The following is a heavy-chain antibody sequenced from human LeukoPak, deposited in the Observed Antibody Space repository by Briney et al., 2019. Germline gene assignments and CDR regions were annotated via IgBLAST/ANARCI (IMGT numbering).Heavy chain of an antibody. J-gene: IGHJ4*02. D-gene: IGHD3-22*01. V-gene: IGHV3-73*01. CDR3: TRQDYYDSSGYPHFDY. Sequence: GGSLRLSRAASGFTFSGSAMHWVRQASGKGLEWVGRIRSKANSYATAYAASVTRRSTISRHDSKNTAYLQMNSLKSEDTAVYYCTRQDYYDSSGYPHFDYRGQGTLVTVSS. CDR1: GFTFSGSA. CDR2: IRSKANSYAT.